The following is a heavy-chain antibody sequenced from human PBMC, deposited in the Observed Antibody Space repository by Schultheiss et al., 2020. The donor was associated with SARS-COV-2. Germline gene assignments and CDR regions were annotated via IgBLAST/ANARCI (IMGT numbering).Heavy chain of an antibody. CDR3: AREVLEWLDNDYYYYMDV. D-gene: IGHD3-3*01. Sequence: GGSLRLSCAASGFTVSSNYMSWVRQAPGKGLEWVSVIYSGGSTYYADSVKGRFTISRDNSKNTLYLLMNSLRAEDTAVYYCAREVLEWLDNDYYYYMDVWGKGTTVTVSS. V-gene: IGHV3-66*01. CDR1: GFTVSSNY. J-gene: IGHJ6*03. CDR2: IYSGGST.